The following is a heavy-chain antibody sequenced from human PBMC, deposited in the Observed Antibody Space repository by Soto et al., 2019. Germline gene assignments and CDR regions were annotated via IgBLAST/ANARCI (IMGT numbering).Heavy chain of an antibody. CDR3: ARGVSAGVDY. V-gene: IGHV1-8*01. D-gene: IGHD1-26*01. CDR2: MQPSTGRT. J-gene: IGHJ4*02. CDR1: GYSFTSLD. Sequence: ASVKVSCKASGYSFTSLDINWVRQTAGQGLEWMGWMQPSTGRTGYAQKFQSRVNMTRDTSINTAYMELTTLTSDDTAFYYCARGVSAGVDYWGQGTLVTVSS.